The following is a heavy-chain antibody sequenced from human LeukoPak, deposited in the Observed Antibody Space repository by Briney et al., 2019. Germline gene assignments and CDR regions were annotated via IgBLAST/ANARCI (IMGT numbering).Heavy chain of an antibody. CDR2: INHSGST. Sequence: SETLSLTCAVYGGSFSGHYWSWIRQPPGKGLEWIGEINHSGSTNYNPSLKSRVTISVDTSKNQFSLELSSVTAADTAVYYCARIGDGYTNNWGQGTLVTVSS. J-gene: IGHJ4*02. D-gene: IGHD5-24*01. CDR1: GGSFSGHY. CDR3: ARIGDGYTNN. V-gene: IGHV4-34*01.